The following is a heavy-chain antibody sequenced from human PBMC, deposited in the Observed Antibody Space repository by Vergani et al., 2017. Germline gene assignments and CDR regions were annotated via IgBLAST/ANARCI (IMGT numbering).Heavy chain of an antibody. V-gene: IGHV1-2*02. J-gene: IGHJ4*02. CDR2: INPNSGGT. D-gene: IGHD3-10*01. Sequence: QVQLVQSGAEVKKPGASVKVSCKASGYTFTGYYMHWVRQAPGQGLEWMGWINPNSGGTNYAQKFQGRVTMTRDTSISTAYMELSSVTAADTAVYYCARGSARGVGVDYWGQGTLVTVSS. CDR1: GYTFTGYY. CDR3: ARGSARGVGVDY.